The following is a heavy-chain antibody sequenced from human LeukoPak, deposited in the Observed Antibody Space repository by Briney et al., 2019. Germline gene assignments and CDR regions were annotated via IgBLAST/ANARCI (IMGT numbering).Heavy chain of an antibody. D-gene: IGHD3-22*01. J-gene: IGHJ4*02. Sequence: PGRSLRLSCAASGFTFSSYAMHWVRQAPGKGLEWVAVISYDGSNKYYADSVKGRFTIPRDNSKNTLYLQMNSLRAEDTAVYYCAREGDSSGFDYWGQGTLVTVSS. CDR1: GFTFSSYA. CDR2: ISYDGSNK. V-gene: IGHV3-30*04. CDR3: AREGDSSGFDY.